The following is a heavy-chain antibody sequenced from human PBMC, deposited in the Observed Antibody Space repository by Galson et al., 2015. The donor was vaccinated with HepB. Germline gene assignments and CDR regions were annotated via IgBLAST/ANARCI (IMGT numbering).Heavy chain of an antibody. J-gene: IGHJ4*02. CDR1: GYSFTSNG. D-gene: IGHD2-15*01. CDR3: ARDRSHSLDY. CDR2: ISTNSGNT. Sequence: SVKVSCKASGYSFTSNGISWVRQAPGQGLEWMGWISTNSGNTKYVQRLQDRVTLTKDTSTSTAYMELRRLRSDDTAVYYCARDRSHSLDYWGQGTLVTVSS. V-gene: IGHV1-18*04.